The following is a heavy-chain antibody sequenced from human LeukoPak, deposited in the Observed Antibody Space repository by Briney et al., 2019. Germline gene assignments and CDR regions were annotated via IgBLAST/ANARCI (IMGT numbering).Heavy chain of an antibody. CDR2: ISYDGDTK. CDR1: RFTFRNYA. J-gene: IGHJ4*02. CDR3: AKAVNLGKTPGYFDY. D-gene: IGHD3-16*01. V-gene: IGHV3-30-3*01. Sequence: GGSLRLSCVGSRFTFRNYAMHWVRQSPGRGLEWLAVISYDGDTKYYADSVKGRFTISRDNSKNTLYLQMNSLRAEDTAVYYCAKAVNLGKTPGYFDYWGQGTLVTVSS.